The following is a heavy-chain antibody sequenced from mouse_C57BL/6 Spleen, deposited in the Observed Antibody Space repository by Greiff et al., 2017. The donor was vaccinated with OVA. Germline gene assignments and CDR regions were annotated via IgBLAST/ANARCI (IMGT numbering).Heavy chain of an antibody. V-gene: IGHV5-16*01. D-gene: IGHD3-3*01. CDR2: INYDGSST. J-gene: IGHJ3*01. Sequence: EVKLMESEGGLVQPGSSMKLSCTASGFTFSDYYMAWVRQVPEKGLEWVANINYDGSSTYYLDSLKSRFIISRDNAKNILYLQMSSLKSEDTATYYCAREEGTGAWFAYWGQGTLVTVSA. CDR3: AREEGTGAWFAY. CDR1: GFTFSDYY.